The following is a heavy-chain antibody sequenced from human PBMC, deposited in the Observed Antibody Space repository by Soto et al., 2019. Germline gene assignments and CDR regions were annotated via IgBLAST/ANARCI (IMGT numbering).Heavy chain of an antibody. J-gene: IGHJ4*02. CDR1: GYTFTGYY. V-gene: IGHV1-2*02. D-gene: IGHD6-13*01. CDR2: INPNSGGT. CDR3: ASLYRGIAAAAPFDY. Sequence: ASVKVSCKASGYTFTGYYMHWVRQAPGQGLEWMGWINPNSGGTNYAQKFQGRVTITRDTSISTAYMELSRLRSDDTAVYYCASLYRGIAAAAPFDYWGQGTLVTVSS.